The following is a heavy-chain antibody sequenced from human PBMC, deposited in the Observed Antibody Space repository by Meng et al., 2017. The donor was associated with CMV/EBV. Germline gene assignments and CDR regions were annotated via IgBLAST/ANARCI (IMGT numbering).Heavy chain of an antibody. Sequence: ETLSLTCAASGFTFSSYWMSWVRQAPGKGLEWVANIKQDGSEKYYVDSVKGRFTISRDNAKNSLYLQMNSLRAEDTAVYYCARVKEQLVRGGVDYWGQGTLVTVSS. J-gene: IGHJ4*02. CDR1: GFTFSSYW. D-gene: IGHD6-6*01. CDR2: IKQDGSEK. CDR3: ARVKEQLVRGGVDY. V-gene: IGHV3-7*01.